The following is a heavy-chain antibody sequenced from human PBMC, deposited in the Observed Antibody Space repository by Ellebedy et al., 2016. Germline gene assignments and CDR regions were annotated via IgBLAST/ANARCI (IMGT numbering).Heavy chain of an antibody. J-gene: IGHJ4*02. D-gene: IGHD5-24*01. Sequence: GESLKISCAASGFTVSSNYMSWVRQAPGKGLEWVSVIYSGGSTYYADSVKGRFTISRDNSKNTLCLQMNSLRAEDTAVYYCARDPRDGYNNNFDYWGQGTLVTVSS. CDR1: GFTVSSNY. CDR2: IYSGGST. V-gene: IGHV3-66*01. CDR3: ARDPRDGYNNNFDY.